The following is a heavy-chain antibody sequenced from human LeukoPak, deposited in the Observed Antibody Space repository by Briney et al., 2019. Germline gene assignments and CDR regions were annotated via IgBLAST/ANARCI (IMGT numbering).Heavy chain of an antibody. CDR3: ARDTFGAAAGPTLDY. J-gene: IGHJ4*02. D-gene: IGHD6-13*01. CDR1: GFTFGDFA. V-gene: IGHV3-30-3*01. Sequence: PGGSLRLSCKTSGFTFGDFAVGWVRQAPGKGLEWVAVISYDGSNKYYADSVKGRFTISRDNSKNTLYLQMNSLRAEDTAVYYCARDTFGAAAGPTLDYWGQGTLVTVS. CDR2: ISYDGSNK.